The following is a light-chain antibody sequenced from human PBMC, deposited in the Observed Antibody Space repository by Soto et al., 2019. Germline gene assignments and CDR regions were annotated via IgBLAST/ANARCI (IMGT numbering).Light chain of an antibody. CDR3: QQYSNWPPGT. CDR2: GAS. J-gene: IGKJ1*01. Sequence: EIVLTQSPGTLSLSPGERATLSCRASQRVTSTYLAWYQQKPGQAPRLLIYGASTRATGIPARFSGSGSGTEFTLTISSLQSEDFAVYYCQQYSNWPPGTFGQGTKVDIK. V-gene: IGKV3-15*01. CDR1: QRVTSTY.